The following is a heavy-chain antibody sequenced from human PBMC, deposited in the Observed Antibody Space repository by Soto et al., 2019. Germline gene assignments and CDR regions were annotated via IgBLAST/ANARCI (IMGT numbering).Heavy chain of an antibody. CDR3: ARVYYDFWRAPLDV. CDR2: ISSSSSYT. V-gene: IGHV3-21*01. J-gene: IGHJ6*02. Sequence: PGGSLRLSCAASGFTFSSYSMNWVRQAPGKGLEWVSSISSSSSYTYYADSVKGRFTISRDNAKNSLYLQMNSLRAEDTAVYYCARVYYDFWRAPLDVWCQGTTVTVSS. CDR1: GFTFSSYS. D-gene: IGHD3-3*01.